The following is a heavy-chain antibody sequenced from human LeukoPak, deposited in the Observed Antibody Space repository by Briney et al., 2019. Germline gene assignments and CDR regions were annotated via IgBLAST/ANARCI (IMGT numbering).Heavy chain of an antibody. D-gene: IGHD3-22*01. CDR1: GGSISSYY. V-gene: IGHV4-59*01. J-gene: IGHJ4*02. CDR3: ARVTGYMIEDYFDY. CDR2: IYYSGST. Sequence: SETLSLTCTVSGGSISSYYWSWIRQPPGKGLEWIGYIYYSGSTNYKPSLKSRVTISVETSKNQFSLKLRSVTAADTAVYYCARVTGYMIEDYFDYWGQGTLVTVSS.